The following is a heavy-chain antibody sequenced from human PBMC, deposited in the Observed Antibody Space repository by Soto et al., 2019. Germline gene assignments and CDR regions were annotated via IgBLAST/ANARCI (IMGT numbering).Heavy chain of an antibody. CDR3: AKDLGTDDFWSAYYTYYYMDV. CDR1: GFTFSSYA. CDR2: ISGSGDNT. J-gene: IGHJ6*03. Sequence: EVQLLESGGGLVHPGGSLRLSCAASGFTFSSYALNWVRQAPGKGLEWVSVISGSGDNTYYADSVKGRFTISRDNSKNTLYLQMNSLRAEDTAVYYCAKDLGTDDFWSAYYTYYYMDVWGKGTTVTVSS. D-gene: IGHD3-3*01. V-gene: IGHV3-23*01.